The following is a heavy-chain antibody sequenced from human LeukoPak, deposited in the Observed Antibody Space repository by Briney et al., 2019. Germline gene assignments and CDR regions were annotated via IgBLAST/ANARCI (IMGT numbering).Heavy chain of an antibody. CDR3: ARATTYGRNYLDY. V-gene: IGHV3-11*06. D-gene: IGHD2/OR15-2a*01. CDR2: ISSSSSYT. J-gene: IGHJ4*02. Sequence: GGSLRLSCAASGFTFSDYYMSWIRQAPGKGLEWVSLISSSSSYTNYADSVKGRFTISRDNSKNTLYLQINSLRVEDTAVYYCARATTYGRNYLDYWGQGTLVTVSS. CDR1: GFTFSDYY.